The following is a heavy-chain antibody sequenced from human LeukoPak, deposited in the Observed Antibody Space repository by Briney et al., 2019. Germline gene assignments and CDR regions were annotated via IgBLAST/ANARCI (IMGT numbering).Heavy chain of an antibody. V-gene: IGHV3-21*01. D-gene: IGHD3-9*01. Sequence: GGSLRLSCAASGFTFSSYSMNWVRQAPGKGLEWVSSISSSSSYIYYADSVKGRFTTSRDNAKNSLYLQMNSLRAEDTAVYYCARDQRYFDWLLEDPNWFDPWGQGTLVTVSS. CDR1: GFTFSSYS. CDR2: ISSSSSYI. J-gene: IGHJ5*02. CDR3: ARDQRYFDWLLEDPNWFDP.